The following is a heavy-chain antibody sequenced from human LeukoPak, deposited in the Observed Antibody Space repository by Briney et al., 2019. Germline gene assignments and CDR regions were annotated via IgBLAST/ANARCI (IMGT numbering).Heavy chain of an antibody. D-gene: IGHD1-26*01. CDR2: IYYSGRT. CDR3: ARVRGELSPMDV. V-gene: IGHV4-59*01. Sequence: SETLSLTCTVSGGSISSYYWSWIRQPPGKGLEWIGYIYYSGRTNYNPSLKSRVTISVDTSKNQFSLKLTSVTAADTAVYYCARVRGELSPMDVWGKGTSVTVSS. J-gene: IGHJ6*04. CDR1: GGSISSYY.